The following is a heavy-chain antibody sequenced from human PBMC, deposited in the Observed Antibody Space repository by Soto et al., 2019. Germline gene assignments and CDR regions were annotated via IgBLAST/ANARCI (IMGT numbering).Heavy chain of an antibody. Sequence: QVQLQESGPGLVRPSQTLSLTCSVSGASVSSGDYFWSWIRPAPGQGLEFLGYIYNIGNTHYNPSLKSRLAISLDTSKNQFSLKLNSVTVADTAVYFCVRGGHFDILTGYPFDPWGQGTLVTVSS. D-gene: IGHD3-9*01. CDR1: GASVSSGDYF. CDR3: VRGGHFDILTGYPFDP. J-gene: IGHJ5*02. CDR2: IYNIGNT. V-gene: IGHV4-30-4*01.